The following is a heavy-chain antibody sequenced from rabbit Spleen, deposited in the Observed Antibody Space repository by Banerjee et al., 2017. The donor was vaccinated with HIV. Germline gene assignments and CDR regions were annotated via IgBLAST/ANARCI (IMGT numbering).Heavy chain of an antibody. CDR3: ARDGAGGSYFAL. V-gene: IGHV1S45*01. D-gene: IGHD8-1*01. J-gene: IGHJ4*01. CDR2: IDPVFGIT. CDR1: GFTISNSYR. Sequence: QEQLVESGGGLVQPEGSLTLTCKASGFTISNSYRICWVRQAPGKGLEWIGYIDPVFGITYYANWVNGRFSISRENAQNTVLLQMTSLTAADTATYFCARDGAGGSYFALWGQGTLVTVS.